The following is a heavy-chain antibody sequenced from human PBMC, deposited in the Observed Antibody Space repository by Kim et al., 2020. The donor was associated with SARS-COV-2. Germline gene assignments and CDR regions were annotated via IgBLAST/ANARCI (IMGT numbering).Heavy chain of an antibody. CDR2: INPNTGGI. D-gene: IGHD2-15*01. J-gene: IGHJ3*01. Sequence: ASVKVSCKASGYSFTGYYMHWVRQAPGQGLEWMGLINPNTGGINYAQKFQGRVTMTRDTSISTAYMELSSLRSDDTAVYYCARLAVVVVRATTFDVWGQGTMVTVSS. CDR3: ARLAVVVVRATTFDV. V-gene: IGHV1-2*06. CDR1: GYSFTGYY.